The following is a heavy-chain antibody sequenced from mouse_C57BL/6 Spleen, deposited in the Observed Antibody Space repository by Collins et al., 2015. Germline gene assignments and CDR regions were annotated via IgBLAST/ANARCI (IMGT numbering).Heavy chain of an antibody. CDR1: GYTFTDYN. Sequence: EVQLQQSGPELVKPGASVKMSCKASGYTFTDYNMHWVKQSHGKSLEWIGYINPNNGGTSYNQKFKGKATLTVNKSSSTAYMELRSLTSEDSAVYYCTRIEAYYYGSSLYYFDYWGQGTTLTVSS. CDR3: TRIEAYYYGSSLYYFDY. D-gene: IGHD1-1*01. CDR2: INPNNGGT. V-gene: IGHV1-22*01. J-gene: IGHJ2*01.